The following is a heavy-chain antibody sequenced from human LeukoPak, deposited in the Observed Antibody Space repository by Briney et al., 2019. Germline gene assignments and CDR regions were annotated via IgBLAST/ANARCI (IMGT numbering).Heavy chain of an antibody. Sequence: PGGSLRLSCAASGFPFSSYSMNWVRQAPGKGLEWVSSISSSTSYIYYADSVKGRFTISRDNAKNSLYLQMNSLRAEDTAVYYCASDSSIYTNYYYYYDMDVWGQGTTVTVSS. D-gene: IGHD6-13*01. CDR2: ISSSTSYI. CDR1: GFPFSSYS. J-gene: IGHJ6*02. CDR3: ASDSSIYTNYYYYYDMDV. V-gene: IGHV3-21*01.